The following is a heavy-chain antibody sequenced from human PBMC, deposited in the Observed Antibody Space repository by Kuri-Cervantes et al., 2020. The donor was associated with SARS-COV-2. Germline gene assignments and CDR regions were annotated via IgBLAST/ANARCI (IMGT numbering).Heavy chain of an antibody. V-gene: IGHV1-18*04. D-gene: IGHD3-22*01. J-gene: IGHJ4*02. CDR1: GYTFTSYG. CDR3: ARDAFDSSGYQLVDY. CDR2: SSAYNGNT. Sequence: VSVKVSCKASGYTFTSYGISWVRQAPGQGLEWMGWSSAYNGNTDHAQKLQGRVTMTTDTSTSTAYMELRSLRSDDTAVYYCARDAFDSSGYQLVDYWGQGTLVTVSS.